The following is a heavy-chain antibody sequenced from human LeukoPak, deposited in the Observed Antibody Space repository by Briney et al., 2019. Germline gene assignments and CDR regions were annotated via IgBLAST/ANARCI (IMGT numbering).Heavy chain of an antibody. CDR3: ARPYCGGDCRSGLDY. Sequence: SVKVSCKASGGTFSSYAISWVRQAPGQGLEWMGRIIPILGIANYAQKFQGRVTITADKSTSTAYMELSSLRSEDTAVYYCARPYCGGDCRSGLDYWGQGTLATVSS. D-gene: IGHD2-21*02. V-gene: IGHV1-69*04. J-gene: IGHJ4*02. CDR1: GGTFSSYA. CDR2: IIPILGIA.